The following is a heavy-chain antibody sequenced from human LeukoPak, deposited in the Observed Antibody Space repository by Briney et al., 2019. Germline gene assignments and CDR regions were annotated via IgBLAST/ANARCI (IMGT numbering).Heavy chain of an antibody. CDR3: AKENPVGGTNYFDY. Sequence: EGSLRLSCAASGFIFSSYPMSWVRQAPGEGLEWVSAITSSGDSIYYADSVQGRFTISRDNSKNTLSLQMNTLRAEDTAVYYCAKENPVGGTNYFDYWGQGTLVTVSS. J-gene: IGHJ4*02. D-gene: IGHD1-26*01. V-gene: IGHV3-23*01. CDR2: ITSSGDSI. CDR1: GFIFSSYP.